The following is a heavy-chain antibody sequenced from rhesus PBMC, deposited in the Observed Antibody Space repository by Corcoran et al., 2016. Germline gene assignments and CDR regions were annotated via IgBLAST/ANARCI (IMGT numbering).Heavy chain of an antibody. CDR2: ISGSSGST. V-gene: IGHV4-165*01. Sequence: QVQLQESGPGMVKPSATRSLTCAVSGGPFSGYYRGWIRQPPGKGLEWIGYISGSSGSTDYNPSLKSRVTLSVDTSKNQFSLKLSSVTAADTAVYYCARRLATVTLSYFDYWGQGVLVTVSS. J-gene: IGHJ4*01. CDR1: GGPFSGYY. D-gene: IGHD5-36*02. CDR3: ARRLATVTLSYFDY.